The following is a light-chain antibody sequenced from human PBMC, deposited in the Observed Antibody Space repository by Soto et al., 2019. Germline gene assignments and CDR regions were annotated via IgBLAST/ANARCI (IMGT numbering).Light chain of an antibody. CDR1: QYVDRY. CDR2: AAS. Sequence: DIQMTQSPSSLSESVGDRVTISYRASQYVDRYLNWYQQKPGKAPKLLIYAASSLQSGVPPRFSGIGSGTDFTLTISSLQPEDSATYYCQQSYRTPRSFGQGTKVEVK. CDR3: QQSYRTPRS. V-gene: IGKV1-39*01. J-gene: IGKJ1*01.